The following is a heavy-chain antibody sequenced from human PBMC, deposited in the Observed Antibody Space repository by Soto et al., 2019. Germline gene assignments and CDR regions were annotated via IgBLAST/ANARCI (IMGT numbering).Heavy chain of an antibody. CDR3: ARDGSGYRSRASPMDV. Sequence: QGQLVQSGAEVKKPGSSVKVSCKASGDTFSSYAISWVRQAPGQGLEWMGGSIPIFGTANYAQKFQGRVTITADESTSTAYMELSSLRSEDTAVYYCARDGSGYRSRASPMDVWGQGTTVTVSS. V-gene: IGHV1-69*01. CDR1: GDTFSSYA. J-gene: IGHJ6*02. CDR2: SIPIFGTA. D-gene: IGHD3-22*01.